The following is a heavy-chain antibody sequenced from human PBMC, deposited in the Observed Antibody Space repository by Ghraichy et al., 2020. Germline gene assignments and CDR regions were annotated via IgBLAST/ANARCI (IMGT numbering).Heavy chain of an antibody. V-gene: IGHV4-34*01. D-gene: IGHD3-10*01. CDR3: AISDGSGSYYNGNYFDY. CDR2: INHSGST. J-gene: IGHJ4*02. CDR1: GGSFSGYY. Sequence: SETLSLTCAVYGGSFSGYYWSWIRQPPGKGLEWIGEINHSGSTNYNPSLKSRVNISGDTSKNQFSLKLSSVTAADAAVYFCAISDGSGSYYNGNYFDYRGQGTLVTVSS.